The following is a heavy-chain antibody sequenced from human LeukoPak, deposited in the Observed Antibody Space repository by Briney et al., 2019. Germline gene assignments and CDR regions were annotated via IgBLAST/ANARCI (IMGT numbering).Heavy chain of an antibody. CDR1: GGSISSSSYY. CDR2: IYYSGST. Sequence: PSETLSLTCTVSGGSISSSSYYWGWIRQPPGKGLEWIGSIYYSGSTYYNPSLKSRVTISVDTSKNQFSLKLSSVTAADTAVYYCARGRREQLATPYYMDVWGKGTTVTVSS. CDR3: ARGRREQLATPYYMDV. V-gene: IGHV4-39*07. D-gene: IGHD6-6*01. J-gene: IGHJ6*03.